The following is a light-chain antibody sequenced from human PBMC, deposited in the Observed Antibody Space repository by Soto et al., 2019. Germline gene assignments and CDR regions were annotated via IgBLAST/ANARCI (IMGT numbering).Light chain of an antibody. Sequence: EIVLTQSPGTLSLSPGERATLSCRASQSVSSSYLAWYQQKPGQAPSLLVYGASSRATGIPDRFSGSGSGTDFTLSISRLEPVDVAVYYCQHYCSSTGTFGQGTKVEIK. CDR2: GAS. V-gene: IGKV3-20*01. CDR1: QSVSSSY. CDR3: QHYCSSTGT. J-gene: IGKJ1*01.